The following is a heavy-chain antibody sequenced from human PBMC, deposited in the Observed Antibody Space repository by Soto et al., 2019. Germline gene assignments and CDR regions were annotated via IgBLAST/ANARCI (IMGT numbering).Heavy chain of an antibody. J-gene: IGHJ4*02. Sequence: EVQLLESGGGLVQPGGSLRVSCVVSGFIFSDHAMNWVRQAPGKGLEWVASIDEDGSTTHYADSVEGRFTISRDKSKNTLYLQMDSLRAEDTALYYCARVLYGFSYGKCDYWGQGTLVTVSS. CDR3: ARVLYGFSYGKCDY. CDR1: GFIFSDHA. D-gene: IGHD1-1*01. CDR2: IDEDGSTT. V-gene: IGHV3-23*01.